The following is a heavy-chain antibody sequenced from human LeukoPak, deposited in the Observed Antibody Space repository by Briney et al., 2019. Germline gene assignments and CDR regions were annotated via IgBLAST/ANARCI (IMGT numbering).Heavy chain of an antibody. Sequence: SETLSLTCTVSGGSIISNSYYWGWIRQPPGKGLEWIGYIYYSGSTNYNPSLKSRVTISVDTSKNQFSLKLSSVTAADTAVYYCARENKIGGSGWYWGYYYYMDVWGKGTTVTVSS. D-gene: IGHD6-19*01. CDR1: GGSIISNSYY. J-gene: IGHJ6*03. V-gene: IGHV4-61*01. CDR2: IYYSGST. CDR3: ARENKIGGSGWYWGYYYYMDV.